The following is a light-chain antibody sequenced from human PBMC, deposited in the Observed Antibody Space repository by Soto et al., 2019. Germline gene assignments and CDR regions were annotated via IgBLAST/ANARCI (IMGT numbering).Light chain of an antibody. CDR1: TGAVTSGYY. J-gene: IGLJ2*01. CDR3: LLYYGGAQLV. CDR2: XXX. Sequence: QTVVTQEPSLTVSPGGTVTLTCASSTGAVTSGYYPNWFQQKPGQAPRALIYXXXXKXXXXXAXXXGSLLGGKAALTLSGVQPEDXAEYYCLLYYGGAQLVFGGGTKLTVL. V-gene: IGLV7-43*01.